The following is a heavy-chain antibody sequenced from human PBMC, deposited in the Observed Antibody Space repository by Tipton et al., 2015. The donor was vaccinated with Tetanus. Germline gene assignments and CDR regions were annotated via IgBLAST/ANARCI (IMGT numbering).Heavy chain of an antibody. J-gene: IGHJ6*02. CDR1: GFTFDDYA. V-gene: IGHV3-9*01. Sequence: SLRLSCAASGFTFDDYAMHWVRQAPGKGLEWVSGISWNSGSIGYADPVKGRFTISRDNAKNSLYLQMNSLRAEDTALYYCAKDMIVFAAAGTNYYYGMDVWDQGTTVTVSS. D-gene: IGHD6-13*01. CDR3: AKDMIVFAAAGTNYYYGMDV. CDR2: ISWNSGSI.